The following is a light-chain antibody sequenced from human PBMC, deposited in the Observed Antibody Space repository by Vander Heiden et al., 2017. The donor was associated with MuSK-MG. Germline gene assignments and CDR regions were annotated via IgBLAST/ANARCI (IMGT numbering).Light chain of an antibody. CDR3: AAWDDSLSGRV. CDR2: RND. CDR1: SSNIGSNY. Sequence: QSVLTQPPSASGTPGQRVTISCSGSSSNIGSNYVYWYQQFPGTAPKLLIYRNDQQPSGVPDRFSGSKSGTSASLAISGLRSEDEADYYCAAWDDSLSGRVFGGGTKLTVL. J-gene: IGLJ3*02. V-gene: IGLV1-47*01.